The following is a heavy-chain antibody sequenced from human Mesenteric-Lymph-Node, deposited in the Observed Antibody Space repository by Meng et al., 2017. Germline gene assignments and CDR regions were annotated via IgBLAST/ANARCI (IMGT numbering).Heavy chain of an antibody. J-gene: IGHJ4*02. V-gene: IGHV3-64*01. D-gene: IGHD6-19*01. CDR3: AREHGVGWDY. Sequence: EVQLVESGGGLVQPGGSLRLSCAASGFTFSSYGMHWVRQAPGKGLEYVSAISNNGGATYYANSVKGRITISRDNSKNMLYLQMGSLRTEDMAVYYCAREHGVGWDYWGQGTLVTVSS. CDR2: ISNNGGAT. CDR1: GFTFSSYG.